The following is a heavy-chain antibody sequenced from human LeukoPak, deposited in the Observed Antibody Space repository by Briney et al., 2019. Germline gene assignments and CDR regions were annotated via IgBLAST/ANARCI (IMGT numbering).Heavy chain of an antibody. J-gene: IGHJ6*03. D-gene: IGHD2-2*01. V-gene: IGHV3-30*04. CDR3: AREAPIVVVPAALYYYYYYMDV. Sequence: GRSLRLSCAASGFTFSSYAMHWVRQAPGKGLEWVAVISYDGSNKYYADSVKGRFTISRDNSKNTLYLQMNSLRAEDTAVYYCAREAPIVVVPAALYYYYYYMDVWGKGTTVTISS. CDR1: GFTFSSYA. CDR2: ISYDGSNK.